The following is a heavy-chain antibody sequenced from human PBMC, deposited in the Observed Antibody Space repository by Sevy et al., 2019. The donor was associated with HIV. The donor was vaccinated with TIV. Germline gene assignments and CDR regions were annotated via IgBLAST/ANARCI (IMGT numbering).Heavy chain of an antibody. CDR3: ARDGLLVGTPDAFDF. Sequence: GGSLRLSCAASGFTFSTYRMNWVRQAPGKGLEWVSSISSSGAYIPYADSAKGRFTISSDNATNPLFLQMNSLKAEDTAVVYCARDGLLVGTPDAFDFWGRGTMVTVSS. D-gene: IGHD2-8*02. V-gene: IGHV3-21*01. CDR2: ISSSGAYI. CDR1: GFTFSTYR. J-gene: IGHJ3*01.